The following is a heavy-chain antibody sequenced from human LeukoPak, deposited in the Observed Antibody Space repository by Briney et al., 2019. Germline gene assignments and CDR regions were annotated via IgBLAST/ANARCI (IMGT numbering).Heavy chain of an antibody. V-gene: IGHV3-21*01. CDR1: GFTFSSYS. Sequence: GGSLRLSCAASGFTFSSYSMNWVRQAPGKGLEWVSSISSSSSYIYYADSVKGRFTISRDNAKNSLYLQMNSLRAEDTAVYYCARGGSRERQGGDYFDYWGQGTLVAVSS. CDR3: ARGGSRERQGGDYFDY. J-gene: IGHJ4*02. D-gene: IGHD1-1*01. CDR2: ISSSSSYI.